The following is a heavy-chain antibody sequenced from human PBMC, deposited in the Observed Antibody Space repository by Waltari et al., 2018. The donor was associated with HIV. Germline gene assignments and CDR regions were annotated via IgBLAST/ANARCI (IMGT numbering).Heavy chain of an antibody. Sequence: EFQLLDSGGGSLKRGESLGCSRVCARFSFRVLALGWVRQAPGKGLEWVAAISGSSSDTFYADAVRGRFTISRDNSKDTLFLQLNSLGPEDTATYFCATSWGYCGSGRCYYPFEYWGQGTLVTVSS. J-gene: IGHJ4*02. CDR2: ISGSSSDT. D-gene: IGHD2-2*01. V-gene: IGHV3-23*01. CDR1: RFSFRVLA. CDR3: ATSWGYCGSGRCYYPFEY.